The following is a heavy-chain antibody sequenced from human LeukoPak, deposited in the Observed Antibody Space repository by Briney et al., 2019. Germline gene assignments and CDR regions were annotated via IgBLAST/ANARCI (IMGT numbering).Heavy chain of an antibody. J-gene: IGHJ4*02. CDR1: GFTFSDYY. CDR2: ISTTSDYT. CDR3: ARLTASGSPTHDY. D-gene: IGHD3-10*01. Sequence: GGSLRLSCAASGFTFSDYYMSWIRQAPGKGLEWVSYISTTSDYTNYADSVKGRFTISRDNAKNSLSLQMNSLRAEDTAMYFCARLTASGSPTHDYWGQGTLVTVSS. V-gene: IGHV3-11*03.